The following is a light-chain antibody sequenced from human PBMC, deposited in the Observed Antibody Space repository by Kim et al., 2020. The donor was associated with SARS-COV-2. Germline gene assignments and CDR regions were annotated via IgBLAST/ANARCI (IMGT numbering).Light chain of an antibody. CDR3: QQYYSTPIT. J-gene: IGKJ5*01. CDR2: WAS. V-gene: IGKV4-1*01. CDR1: QSVLYSSNNKNY. Sequence: DIVMTQSPDSLAVSLGERATINCKSSQSVLYSSNNKNYLAWYQQKPGQPPKLLIYWASTRESGVPDRFSGSGSGTDFTRTISSLQAEDVAVYYCQQYYSTPITFGQGTRPEIK.